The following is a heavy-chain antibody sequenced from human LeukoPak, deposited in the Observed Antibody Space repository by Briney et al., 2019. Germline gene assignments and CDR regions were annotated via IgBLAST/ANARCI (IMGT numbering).Heavy chain of an antibody. D-gene: IGHD3-16*01. CDR1: GASISSTTYY. CDR2: IYYSGST. CDR3: VGARNAFDI. J-gene: IGHJ3*02. Sequence: SETLSLTCTVSGASISSTTYYWGWLRQPPGKGLEWIGSIYYSGSTNYNPSLKSRVTISVDTSKNQFSLKLSSVTAADTAVYYCVGARNAFDIWGQGTMVTVSS. V-gene: IGHV4-39*07.